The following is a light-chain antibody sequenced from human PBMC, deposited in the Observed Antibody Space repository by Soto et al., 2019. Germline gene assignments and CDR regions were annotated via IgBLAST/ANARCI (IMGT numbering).Light chain of an antibody. CDR3: SSYAGSKV. V-gene: IGLV2-8*01. J-gene: IGLJ3*02. CDR1: SSDVGGYNY. Sequence: QLVLTQPPSASGSPGQSVTISCTGTSSDVGGYNYVSWYQQHPGKAPKLMIYEVSKRPSGVPDRFSGSKSGNTASLTVSGLQAEDEADYYCSSYAGSKVFGGGTQLTVL. CDR2: EVS.